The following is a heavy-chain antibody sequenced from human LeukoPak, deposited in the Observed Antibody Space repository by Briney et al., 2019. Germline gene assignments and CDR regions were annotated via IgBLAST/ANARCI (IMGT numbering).Heavy chain of an antibody. CDR1: GFTFSSYD. D-gene: IGHD3-3*01. CDR2: IGTAGDT. CDR3: ARGHDRRFLEWSDY. J-gene: IGHJ4*02. V-gene: IGHV3-13*01. Sequence: GGSLRLSCAASGFTFSSYDMHWVRQATGKGLEWVSAIGTAGDTYYPGSVKGRFTISRENAKNSLYLQMNSLRAGDTAVYYCARGHDRRFLEWSDYWGQGTLVTVSS.